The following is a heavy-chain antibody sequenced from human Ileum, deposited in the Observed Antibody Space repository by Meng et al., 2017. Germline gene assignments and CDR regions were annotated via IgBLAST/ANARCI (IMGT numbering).Heavy chain of an antibody. CDR2: FVNYVDT. D-gene: IGHD2-15*01. Sequence: VHLLQSGPEVKTPGALWRVSCKASGYTFGSYGICWVRQAPGQGLEWMGWFVNYVDTYPAPKFQGRVTMTTDTHTNTAFMELRSLTSDDTAVYYCASGTPGRSYCDYWGQGTLVTVSS. CDR1: GYTFGSYG. CDR3: ASGTPGRSYCDY. V-gene: IGHV1-18*01. J-gene: IGHJ4*02.